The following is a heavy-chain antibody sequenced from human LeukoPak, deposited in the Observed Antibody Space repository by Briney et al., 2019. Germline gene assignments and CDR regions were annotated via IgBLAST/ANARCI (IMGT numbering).Heavy chain of an antibody. Sequence: SETLSLTCAVYGGSFSGYYWSWIRQPPGKGLEWIGEINHSGSTNYNPSLKSRATISVDTSKNQFSLKLSSVTAADTAVYYCARHRRGIAARPHGAFDIWGQGTMVTVSS. J-gene: IGHJ3*02. CDR2: INHSGST. D-gene: IGHD6-6*01. CDR3: ARHRRGIAARPHGAFDI. CDR1: GGSFSGYY. V-gene: IGHV4-34*01.